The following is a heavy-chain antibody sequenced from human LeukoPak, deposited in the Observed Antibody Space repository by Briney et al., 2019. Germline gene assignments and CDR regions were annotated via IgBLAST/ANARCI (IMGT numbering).Heavy chain of an antibody. J-gene: IGHJ4*02. Sequence: ASVNVSCTASGYTFISYGISWVRQAPGQGLEWMGWISAYNGNTNYAQKLQGRVTMTRDTSTSTAYMELRSLRSDDTAVYYCARDLSSGWDLFDYWGQGTLVTVSS. D-gene: IGHD1-26*01. CDR2: ISAYNGNT. CDR3: ARDLSSGWDLFDY. CDR1: GYTFISYG. V-gene: IGHV1-18*01.